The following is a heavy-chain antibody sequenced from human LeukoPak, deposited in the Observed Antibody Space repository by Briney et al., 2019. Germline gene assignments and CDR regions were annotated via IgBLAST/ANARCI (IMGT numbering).Heavy chain of an antibody. CDR2: IRGSGGST. V-gene: IGHV3-23*01. Sequence: GGSLRLSCAAAGFTFSSYAMTWVRQAPGKGLEWVSTIRGSGGSTYYADSVKGRLIISRDNSKNTLYLQMSSLRAEDTAVYYCAKAPVGHCSGGSCYPFDYWGQGTLVTVSS. CDR3: AKAPVGHCSGGSCYPFDY. D-gene: IGHD2-15*01. J-gene: IGHJ4*02. CDR1: GFTFSSYA.